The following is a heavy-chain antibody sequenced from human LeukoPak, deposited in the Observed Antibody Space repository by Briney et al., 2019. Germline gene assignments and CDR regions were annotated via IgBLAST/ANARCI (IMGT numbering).Heavy chain of an antibody. CDR3: ASGSGIRAFDI. Sequence: SETLSLTCTVSGGSISSSSYYWGWIRQPPGKGLEWIGRIYTSGSTNYNPSLKSRVTMSVDTSKNQFSLKLSSVTAADTAVYYCASGSGIRAFDIWGQGTMVTVSS. V-gene: IGHV4-39*07. D-gene: IGHD1-26*01. CDR1: GGSISSSSYY. J-gene: IGHJ3*02. CDR2: IYTSGST.